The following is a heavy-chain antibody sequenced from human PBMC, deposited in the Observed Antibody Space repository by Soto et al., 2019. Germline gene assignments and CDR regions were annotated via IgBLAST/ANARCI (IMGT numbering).Heavy chain of an antibody. Sequence: ASVKVSCKASGYTFTFYHIHWVRQAPGQGLEWMGIINPAGPTTTYAQKFQGSVTMSRDTSTNTVYMELSSLRSEDTGVYYCARCEAPHFAMDVWGQG. CDR3: ARCEAPHFAMDV. CDR2: INPAGPTT. CDR1: GYTFTFYH. V-gene: IGHV1-46*01. J-gene: IGHJ6*02.